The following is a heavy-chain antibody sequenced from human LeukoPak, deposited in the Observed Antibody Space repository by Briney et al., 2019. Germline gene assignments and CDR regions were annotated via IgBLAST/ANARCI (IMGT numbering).Heavy chain of an antibody. D-gene: IGHD1-26*01. V-gene: IGHV4-30-4*01. CDR3: ARGGELLNFGY. J-gene: IGHJ4*02. CDR2: IYYSGST. Sequence: SETLSLTCTVSGGSISSGDYYWSWIRQPPGKGLEWIGYIYYSGSTYYNPSLKSRVTISVDTSKNQFSLKLSSVTAADTAVYYCARGGELLNFGYWGQGTLVTVSS. CDR1: GGSISSGDYY.